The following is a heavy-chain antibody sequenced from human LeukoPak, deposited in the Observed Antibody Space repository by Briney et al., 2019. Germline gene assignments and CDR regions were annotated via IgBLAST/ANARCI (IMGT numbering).Heavy chain of an antibody. V-gene: IGHV4-39*07. D-gene: IGHD4-17*01. Sequence: SETLSLTCTVSGGSISSSSYCWGWIRQPPGKGLEWIGSIYYSGSTYYNPSLKSRVTISVDTSKNQFSLKLSSVTAADTAVYYCARGRTVKYNWFDPWGQGTLVTVSS. CDR3: ARGRTVKYNWFDP. CDR1: GGSISSSSYC. J-gene: IGHJ5*02. CDR2: IYYSGST.